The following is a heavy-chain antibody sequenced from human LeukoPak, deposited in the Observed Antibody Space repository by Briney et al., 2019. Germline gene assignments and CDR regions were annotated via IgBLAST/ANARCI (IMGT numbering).Heavy chain of an antibody. J-gene: IGHJ4*02. V-gene: IGHV3-7*01. CDR1: GFTFSSYW. CDR2: IKQDGSEK. Sequence: PGGSLRLSCAASGFTFSSYWMSWVRQAPGKGLEWVANIKQDGSEKYYVDSVKGRFTISRDNAKNSLYLQMNSLRAEDTAAYYCARDGKPDCSGGSCSSTSTFDYWGQGTLVTVSS. CDR3: ARDGKPDCSGGSCSSTSTFDY. D-gene: IGHD2-15*01.